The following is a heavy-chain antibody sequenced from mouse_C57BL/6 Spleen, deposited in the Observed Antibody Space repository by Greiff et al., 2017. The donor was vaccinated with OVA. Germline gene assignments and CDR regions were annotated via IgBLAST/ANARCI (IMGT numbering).Heavy chain of an antibody. CDR2: IWRGGST. CDR3: ATYYYGSSYGAMDY. J-gene: IGHJ4*01. Sequence: QVQLKESGPGLVQPSQSLSITCTVSGFSLTSYGVHWVRQSPGKGLEWLGVIWRGGSTDYNAAFMSRLSITKDNSKSQVFFKMNSLQADDTAIYYCATYYYGSSYGAMDYWGQGTSVTVSS. CDR1: GFSLTSYG. V-gene: IGHV2-5*01. D-gene: IGHD1-1*01.